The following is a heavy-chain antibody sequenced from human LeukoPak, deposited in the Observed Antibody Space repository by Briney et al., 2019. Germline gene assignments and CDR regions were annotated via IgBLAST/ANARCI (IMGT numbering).Heavy chain of an antibody. CDR3: ARQEGYYHGSGSYSTALDAFDI. V-gene: IGHV5-51*01. J-gene: IGHJ3*02. CDR2: IYPGDSDT. Sequence: GESLKISCKGSGYSFTSYWIGWVRQMPGKGLEWMGIIYPGDSDTRYSPSFQGQVTISADKSISTAYLQWSSLKASDTAMYYCARQEGYYHGSGSYSTALDAFDIWGQGTMVTVSS. D-gene: IGHD3-10*01. CDR1: GYSFTSYW.